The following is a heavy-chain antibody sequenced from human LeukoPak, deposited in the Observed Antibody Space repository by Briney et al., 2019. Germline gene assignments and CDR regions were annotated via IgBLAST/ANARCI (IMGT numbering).Heavy chain of an antibody. J-gene: IGHJ6*03. D-gene: IGHD5-18*01. CDR1: GFTFSTYS. CDR3: ARVESGYSDYFYYYMDV. CDR2: ISDDSNYI. V-gene: IGHV3-21*01. Sequence: GGSLRLSCAASGFTFSTYSGNWIRQAPGKGLEWVSSISDDSNYIFYADSVKGRFTISRDNAKNSLYLQMNSLRAEDTALYYCARVESGYSDYFYYYMDVWGKGTTVTISS.